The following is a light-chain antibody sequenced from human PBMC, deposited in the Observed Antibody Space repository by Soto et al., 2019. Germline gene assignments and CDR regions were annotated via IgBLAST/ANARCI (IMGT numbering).Light chain of an antibody. CDR3: QAYDSSWNASV. V-gene: IGLV1-40*01. Sequence: QSVLTQPPSVSGAPGQRVTISCTGNSSNLGAGYDVHWYQQLPGAAPKLVIFGNRNRPSGVPERFSGSKSGTSASLAITGLQDADEADYYCQAYDSSWNASVFGGGTKLTVL. J-gene: IGLJ3*02. CDR1: SSNLGAGYD. CDR2: GNR.